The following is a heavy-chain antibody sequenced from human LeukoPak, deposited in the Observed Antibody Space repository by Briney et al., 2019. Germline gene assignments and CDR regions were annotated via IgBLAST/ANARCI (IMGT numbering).Heavy chain of an antibody. CDR2: IDSDGTST. CDR1: GFTFSSHW. J-gene: IGHJ5*02. Sequence: GGSLRLSCAASGFTFSSHWMHWVRQAPGKGLVWVSRIDSDGTSTTYADSVKGRFTVSRDNAKNTLYLQMNGLRAEDTAVYYCARAGIVATTNNWFDPWGQGTLVTVSS. D-gene: IGHD5-12*01. V-gene: IGHV3-74*01. CDR3: ARAGIVATTNNWFDP.